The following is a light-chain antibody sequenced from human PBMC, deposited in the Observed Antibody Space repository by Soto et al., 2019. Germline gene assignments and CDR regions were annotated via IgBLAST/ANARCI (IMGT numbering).Light chain of an antibody. CDR3: SSYTSSNTLVV. CDR1: SSDVGYYNY. Sequence: QSVLTQPASVSGSPGQSITISCTGTSSDVGYYNYVSWYQQHPGKAPKLMIYEVSNRPSGVSNRFSGSKSGNTASLTISGLQAEDEADYYCSSYTSSNTLVVFGTGTKLTVL. V-gene: IGLV2-14*01. J-gene: IGLJ1*01. CDR2: EVS.